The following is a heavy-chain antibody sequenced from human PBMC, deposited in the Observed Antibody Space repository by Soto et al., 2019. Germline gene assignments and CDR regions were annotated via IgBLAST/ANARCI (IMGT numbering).Heavy chain of an antibody. D-gene: IGHD3-3*01. Sequence: PSETLCLTCTVSGGAISTYYWTWIRQTAGKGLEWIGRIYSSGSTKYNPALQSRVTMSLDTSNNQFSLRLTSVTAADTAVYYCARGKRFSDWFDPWGQGLLVTVSS. CDR3: ARGKRFSDWFDP. CDR2: IYSSGST. V-gene: IGHV4-4*07. J-gene: IGHJ5*02. CDR1: GGAISTYY.